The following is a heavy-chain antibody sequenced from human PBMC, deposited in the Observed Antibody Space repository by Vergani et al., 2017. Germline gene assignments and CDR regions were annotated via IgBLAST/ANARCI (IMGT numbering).Heavy chain of an antibody. CDR1: GFTFSSYS. V-gene: IGHV3-21*01. D-gene: IGHD2-15*01. CDR2: ISSSSSYI. CDR3: ARDRTTATSTDFDY. Sequence: EVQLVESGGGLVKPGGSLRLSCAASGFTFSSYSMNWVRQAPGKGLEWVSSISSSSSYIYYADSVKGRFTISRDNAKNSLYLQMNSLRAEDTAVYYCARDRTTATSTDFDYWGQGTLVTVTS. J-gene: IGHJ4*02.